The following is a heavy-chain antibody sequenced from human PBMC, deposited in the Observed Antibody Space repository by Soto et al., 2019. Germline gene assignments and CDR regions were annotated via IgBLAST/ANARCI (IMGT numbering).Heavy chain of an antibody. CDR2: IGWNSGSI. CDR1: GFTFDDYG. J-gene: IGHJ4*02. V-gene: IGHV3-9*01. CDR3: AKDRSATGLHYLDY. Sequence: GGSLRLSCAASGFTFDDYGMHWVRQAPGKGLEWVSGIGWNSGSIAYADSVKGRFTISRDNAKNSLYLRMNSLIAEDTAFYYCAKDRSATGLHYLDYWGQGTLVTVSS. D-gene: IGHD6-13*01.